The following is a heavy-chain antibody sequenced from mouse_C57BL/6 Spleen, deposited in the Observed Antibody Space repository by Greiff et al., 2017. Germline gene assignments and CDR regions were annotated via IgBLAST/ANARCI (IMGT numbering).Heavy chain of an antibody. V-gene: IGHV1-26*01. J-gene: IGHJ2*01. D-gene: IGHD1-1*01. CDR3: ARGDFPTTVVADY. Sequence: VQLQQSGPELVKPGASVKISCKASGYTFTDYYMNWVKQSHGKSLEWIGDINPNNGGTSYNQKFKGKATLTVDKSSSTAYMELRSLTSEDSAVYYCARGDFPTTVVADYWGQGTTLTVSS. CDR2: INPNNGGT. CDR1: GYTFTDYY.